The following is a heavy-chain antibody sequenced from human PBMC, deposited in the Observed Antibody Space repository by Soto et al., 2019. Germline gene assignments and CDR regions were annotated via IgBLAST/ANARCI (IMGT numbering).Heavy chain of an antibody. CDR3: AKDRGWMGVTVVFDY. J-gene: IGHJ4*02. CDR2: ISSSADYT. V-gene: IGHV3-23*01. Sequence: PGGSLRLSCAASGFTFSNYAISWVRQTPGKGLEWVSVISSSADYTYYADSVKGRFTISRDNSKNTLYLQMNSLRADDTAEYYCAKDRGWMGVTVVFDYWGQGTPVTVSS. D-gene: IGHD1-26*01. CDR1: GFTFSNYA.